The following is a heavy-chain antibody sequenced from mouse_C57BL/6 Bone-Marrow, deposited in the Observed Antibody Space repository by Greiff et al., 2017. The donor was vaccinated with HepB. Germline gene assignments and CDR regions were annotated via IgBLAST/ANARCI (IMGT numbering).Heavy chain of an antibody. J-gene: IGHJ4*01. Sequence: VQLQQSGAELARPGASVKLSCKASGYTFTSYGISWVKQRTGQGLEWIGEIYPRSGNTYYNEKFKGKATLTADKSSSTAYMELRSLTSEDSAVYFCARGDWSYAMDYWGQGTSVTVSS. CDR1: GYTFTSYG. V-gene: IGHV1-81*01. CDR3: ARGDWSYAMDY. CDR2: IYPRSGNT. D-gene: IGHD3-3*01.